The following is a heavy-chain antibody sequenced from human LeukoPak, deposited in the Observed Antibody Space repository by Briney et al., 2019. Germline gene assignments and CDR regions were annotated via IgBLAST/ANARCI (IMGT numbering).Heavy chain of an antibody. CDR3: ARDDPGGFDY. J-gene: IGHJ4*02. Sequence: PGRSLRLSCAASGFTSSSYAMHWVRQAPGKGVEWVAVISYDGSNKYYADSVKGRFTISRDNSKNTLYLQMNSLRAEDTAVYYCARDDPGGFDYWGQGTLVTVSS. V-gene: IGHV3-30*01. CDR2: ISYDGSNK. CDR1: GFTSSSYA. D-gene: IGHD3-16*01.